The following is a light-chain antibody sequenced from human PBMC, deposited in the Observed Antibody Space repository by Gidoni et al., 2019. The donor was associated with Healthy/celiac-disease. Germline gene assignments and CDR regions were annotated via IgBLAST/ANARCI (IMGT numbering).Light chain of an antibody. Sequence: DIHMTQSPSSLSASVGDRVTITCRASKSISSYLNWYQQKPGKDPKLLIYAASSLQSGVPSRFSGSGSGTDFTLTISSLQPEDFATYYCQQSYSTPMCSFGQGTKLEIK. V-gene: IGKV1-39*01. CDR3: QQSYSTPMCS. CDR2: AAS. CDR1: KSISSY. J-gene: IGKJ2*04.